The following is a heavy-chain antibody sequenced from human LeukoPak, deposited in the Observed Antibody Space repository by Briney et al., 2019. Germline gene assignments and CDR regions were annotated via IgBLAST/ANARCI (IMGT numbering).Heavy chain of an antibody. J-gene: IGHJ4*02. V-gene: IGHV3-48*01. Sequence: TGGSLRLSCAASGFTFSSYSMNWVRQAPGKGLEWVSYISSSSSTIYYADSVKGRFTISRDNSKNTLYLQMNSLRAEDTAVYYCAKTPPGEITPRTFWGQGTLVTVSS. CDR3: AKTPPGEITPRTF. D-gene: IGHD4-23*01. CDR1: GFTFSSYS. CDR2: ISSSSSTI.